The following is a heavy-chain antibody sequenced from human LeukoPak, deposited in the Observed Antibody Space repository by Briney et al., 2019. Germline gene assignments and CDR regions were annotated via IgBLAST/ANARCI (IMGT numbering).Heavy chain of an antibody. CDR2: IYTSGST. CDR1: GGSISSYY. V-gene: IGHV4-4*07. D-gene: IGHD1-26*01. Sequence: PSETLSLTCTVSGGSISSYYWSWIRQPAGKGLEWIGRIYTSGSTNYNPSLKSRVTMSVDTSKNQFSLKLSSVTAADTAVYYWAKAGGGRLGRSYYGTFDYWGQGTLVTVSS. J-gene: IGHJ4*02. CDR3: AKAGGGRLGRSYYGTFDY.